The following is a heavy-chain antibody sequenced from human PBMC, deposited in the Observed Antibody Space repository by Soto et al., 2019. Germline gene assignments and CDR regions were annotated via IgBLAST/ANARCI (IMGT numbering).Heavy chain of an antibody. CDR1: GGSISSGDYC. D-gene: IGHD3-16*02. J-gene: IGHJ6*02. V-gene: IGHV4-30-4*01. CDR2: IYYSGST. CDR3: ARERVLGELLFQKKYYYGMEV. Sequence: PSETLSLTCTVSGGSISSGDYCWSWIRQPPGKGLEWIGYIYYSGSTYYNPSLKSRVTISVDTSKNQFSLKLSSVTAADTAVYYCARERVLGELLFQKKYYYGMEVWGQGTTVTVSS.